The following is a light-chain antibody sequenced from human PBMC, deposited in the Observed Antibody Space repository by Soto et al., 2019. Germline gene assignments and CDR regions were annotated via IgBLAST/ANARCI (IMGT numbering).Light chain of an antibody. Sequence: IHMTQSPSSLSASVGDRVTITCRASQRITTYLNWYQQKPGEAPKLLISTSGTLQRGVPSRFIGSGSGTDFTLTITGLQRAYVATYFCQQTYNTPYTFGQGTKLEIK. V-gene: IGKV1-39*01. CDR2: TSG. J-gene: IGKJ2*01. CDR3: QQTYNTPYT. CDR1: QRITTY.